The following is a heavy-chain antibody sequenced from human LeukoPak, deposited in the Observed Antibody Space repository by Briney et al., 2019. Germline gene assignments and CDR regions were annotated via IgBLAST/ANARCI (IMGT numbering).Heavy chain of an antibody. CDR3: ARQERVDIGELLSLDY. J-gene: IGHJ4*02. D-gene: IGHD1-26*01. CDR2: IHYSGNT. CDR1: GASIRSSRYY. V-gene: IGHV4-39*01. Sequence: SETLSLTCSVSGASIRSSRYYWGWIRQPPGKGLEWIGSIHYSGNTYYNPSLKSRVTISVDTAKNQFSLKLTSVTAADTAVYFCARQERVDIGELLSLDYWGQGTLVTVS.